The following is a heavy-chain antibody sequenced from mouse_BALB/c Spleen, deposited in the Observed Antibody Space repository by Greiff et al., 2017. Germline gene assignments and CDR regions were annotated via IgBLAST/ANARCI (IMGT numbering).Heavy chain of an antibody. J-gene: IGHJ2*01. CDR1: GFTFSRYA. CDR2: ISSGGST. D-gene: IGHD2-3*01. CDR3: ARRSDGYYFDY. Sequence: EVKLMESGGGLVKPGGSLKLSCAASGFTFSRYAMSWVRQTPEKRLEWVASISSGGSTYYPDSVKGRFTISRDNARNILYLQMSSLRSEDTAMYYCARRSDGYYFDYWGQGTTRTVAS. V-gene: IGHV5-6-5*01.